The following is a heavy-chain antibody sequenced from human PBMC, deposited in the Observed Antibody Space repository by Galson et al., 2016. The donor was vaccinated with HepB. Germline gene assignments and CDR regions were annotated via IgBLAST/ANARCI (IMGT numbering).Heavy chain of an antibody. CDR2: ISNNGGIT. D-gene: IGHD6-13*01. CDR3: ARDGSSRSSPNGFDI. V-gene: IGHV3-21*04. CDR1: GFTFSTYA. Sequence: SLRLSCAASGFTFSTYAMGWVRQAPGKGLEWVSAISNNGGITYYADSVKGRFTISRDNAKNSLYLQMNSLRAEDTAVYYCARDGSSRSSPNGFDIWGQGTMVTVSS. J-gene: IGHJ3*02.